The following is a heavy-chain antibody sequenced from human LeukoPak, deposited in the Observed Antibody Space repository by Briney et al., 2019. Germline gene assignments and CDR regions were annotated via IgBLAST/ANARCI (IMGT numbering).Heavy chain of an antibody. CDR1: GFTFSSYA. D-gene: IGHD3-9*01. CDR2: ISGSGGST. J-gene: IGHJ3*02. CDR3: AKDFRTYYDILLSSVAFDI. Sequence: PGGSLRLSCAASGFTFSSYAMSWVRQAPGKGLEWVSAISGSGGSTYYADSVKGRFTISRDNSKNTLYLQMNSLRAEDTAVYYCAKDFRTYYDILLSSVAFDIWGQGTMVTVSS. V-gene: IGHV3-23*01.